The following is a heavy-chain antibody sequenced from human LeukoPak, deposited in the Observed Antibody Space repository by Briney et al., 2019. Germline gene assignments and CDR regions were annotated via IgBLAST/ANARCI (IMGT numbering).Heavy chain of an antibody. Sequence: GGSLRFSCAASGFTFSSYSMNWVRQAPGKGLEWVSSISSSSSYIYYADSVKGRFTISRDNAKNSLYLQMNSLRAEDTAVYYCARVSNDFWSGYTYYYYMDVWGKGTTVTVSS. CDR2: ISSSSSYI. CDR1: GFTFSSYS. CDR3: ARVSNDFWSGYTYYYYMDV. J-gene: IGHJ6*03. D-gene: IGHD3-3*01. V-gene: IGHV3-21*01.